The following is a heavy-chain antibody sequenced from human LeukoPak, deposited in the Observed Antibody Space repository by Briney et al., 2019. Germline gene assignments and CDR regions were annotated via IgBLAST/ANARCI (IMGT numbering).Heavy chain of an antibody. Sequence: GGSLRLSCAASGFPLSTHSLNWVRQAPGKGLEWVSSISAGGDFVYYGDSVKGRFTMSRDNAKNSLHLQMDSLTAEDTAVYYCVRDKYARSNYAYFDSWGHGTLATVSS. CDR3: VRDKYARSNYAYFDS. CDR1: GFPLSTHS. J-gene: IGHJ4*01. CDR2: ISAGGDFV. D-gene: IGHD2-8*01. V-gene: IGHV3-21*01.